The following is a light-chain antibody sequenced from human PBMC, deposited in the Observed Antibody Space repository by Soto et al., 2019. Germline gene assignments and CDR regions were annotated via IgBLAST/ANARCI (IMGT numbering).Light chain of an antibody. J-gene: IGKJ4*01. CDR3: QQLYTYPLT. CDR2: KAS. CDR1: QTISSW. V-gene: IGKV1-5*03. Sequence: DIQMPQSPSTLSGSVGDRVTITCRASQTISSWLAWYQQKPGKAPKLLIYKASTLKSGVPSRFSGSGSGTEFTLTISSLEPEDFAAYYCQQLYTYPLTFGGGTKVDIK.